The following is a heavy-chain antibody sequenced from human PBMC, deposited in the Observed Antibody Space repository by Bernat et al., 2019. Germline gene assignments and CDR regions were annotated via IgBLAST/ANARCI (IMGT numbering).Heavy chain of an antibody. CDR2: IKRTTEGGAT. CDR3: TTDPGDYPDY. J-gene: IGHJ4*02. D-gene: IGHD4-17*01. Sequence: EVQLVESGGGLVEPGGSLILSCAASGITFINAWMSWVRQPPGRGLEWVGRIKRTTEGGATDYAAPVKGRFIISRDDSRNILYLQMSSLKSEDTAVYYCTTDPGDYPDYWCQGTLVTVSS. V-gene: IGHV3-15*01. CDR1: GITFINAW.